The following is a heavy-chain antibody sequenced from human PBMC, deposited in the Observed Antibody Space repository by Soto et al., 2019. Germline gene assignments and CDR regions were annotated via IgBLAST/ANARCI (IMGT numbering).Heavy chain of an antibody. J-gene: IGHJ4*02. V-gene: IGHV3-11*01. CDR1: GFDFGDYY. CDR2: IDSDDGTT. CDR3: VSPYYSSSWFPFDR. Sequence: GGSLRLSCTASGFDFGDYYMSWIRQAPGKGLEWVSYIDSDDGTTYYTDSVKGRFTISSDNAKNSLYLQMNSLRVEDTALYYCVSPYYSSSWFPFDRWGQGTLVTVSS. D-gene: IGHD6-13*01.